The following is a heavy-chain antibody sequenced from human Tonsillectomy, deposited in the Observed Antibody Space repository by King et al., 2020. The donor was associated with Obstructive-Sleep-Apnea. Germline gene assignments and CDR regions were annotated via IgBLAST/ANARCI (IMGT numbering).Heavy chain of an antibody. Sequence: VQLQQWGAGLLKPSETLSLTCTVYGGSFSCYSWSWILQPPGKGLEWIVEINHSGSTNYNPSHKSRVTISVDTSKNQFSLKLTSVTAADTAVYYCARGLVDAVFGMDVWGQGTTVTVSS. V-gene: IGHV4-34*01. CDR2: INHSGST. CDR1: GGSFSCYS. J-gene: IGHJ6*02. CDR3: ARGLVDAVFGMDV. D-gene: IGHD2-8*01.